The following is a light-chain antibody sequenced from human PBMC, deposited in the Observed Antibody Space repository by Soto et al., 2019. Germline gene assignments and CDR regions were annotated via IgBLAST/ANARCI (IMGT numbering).Light chain of an antibody. Sequence: QSVLTQPRSVSGSPGQSVTISCTGTSSDVGGYQFVSWYQQYPGKAPKVMIYEVTKRPSGVPDRFSGSKSGNTASLTVSGLQADDEADYYCASHAGSSHAWVFGGGTKLTVL. CDR3: ASHAGSSHAWV. J-gene: IGLJ3*02. V-gene: IGLV2-11*01. CDR1: SSDVGGYQF. CDR2: EVT.